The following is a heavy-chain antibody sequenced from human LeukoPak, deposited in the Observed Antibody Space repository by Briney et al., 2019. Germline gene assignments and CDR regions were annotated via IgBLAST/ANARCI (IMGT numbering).Heavy chain of an antibody. CDR1: GYTFTSYY. J-gene: IGHJ5*02. D-gene: IGHD1-1*01. CDR3: ARDFGYNWKANWFDP. Sequence: ASVKVSCKASGYTFTSYYMHWVRQAPGQGLEWMGIINLSGGTTYYAQKFQGRVTMTNDMSTSTVHMELSSLRSEDTAVYYCARDFGYNWKANWFDPWGQGTLVTVS. CDR2: INLSGGTT. V-gene: IGHV1-46*01.